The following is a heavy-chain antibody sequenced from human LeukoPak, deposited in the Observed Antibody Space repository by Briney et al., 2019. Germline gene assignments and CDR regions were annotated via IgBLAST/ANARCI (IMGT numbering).Heavy chain of an antibody. D-gene: IGHD6-19*01. V-gene: IGHV3-33*01. CDR3: ARDAVAGSYFSVSDAFDI. CDR1: GLTFSSYG. J-gene: IGHJ3*02. CDR2: IWYDGSYK. Sequence: GGSLRLSCAASGLTFSSYGMHWVRQAPGKGLGWVAVIWYDGSYKYYADSVKGRFTISRDNSKNTLYLQMNSLRAEDTAVYYCARDAVAGSYFSVSDAFDIWGQGTMVTVSS.